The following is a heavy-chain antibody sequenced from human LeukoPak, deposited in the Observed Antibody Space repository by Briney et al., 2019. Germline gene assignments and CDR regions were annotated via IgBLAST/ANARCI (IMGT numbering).Heavy chain of an antibody. CDR3: ARAGHSGYDGARFFDY. V-gene: IGHV1-69*13. CDR1: GGTFSSYA. CDR2: IIPIFGTA. J-gene: IGHJ4*02. Sequence: GASVKVSRKASGGTFSSYAISWVRQAPGQGLEWMGGIIPIFGTANYAQKFQGRVTITADESMSTAYMELSSLRSEDTAVYYCARAGHSGYDGARFFDYWGQGTLVTVSS. D-gene: IGHD5-12*01.